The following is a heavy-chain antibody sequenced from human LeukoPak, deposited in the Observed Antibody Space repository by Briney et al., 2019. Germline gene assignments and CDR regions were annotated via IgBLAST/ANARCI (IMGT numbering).Heavy chain of an antibody. CDR3: ARHGPGIYMDV. V-gene: IGHV5-51*01. CDR2: IYPDDSDT. Sequence: GESLKISCKGSGYSFTSYWIGWVRQMPGKGLVWMGIIYPDDSDTKYSPSFQGQVTISADKSISTAYLQWSSLRASDTAMYYCARHGPGIYMDVWGKGATVTVSS. J-gene: IGHJ6*03. D-gene: IGHD6-13*01. CDR1: GYSFTSYW.